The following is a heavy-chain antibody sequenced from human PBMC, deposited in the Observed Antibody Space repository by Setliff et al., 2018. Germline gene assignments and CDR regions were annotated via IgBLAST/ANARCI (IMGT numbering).Heavy chain of an antibody. D-gene: IGHD2-21*02. Sequence: GGSLRLSCVASGFRFSDYEMNWVRQAPGKGLEWVSYISTSGSTIYYAVSVKGRFTISRDNSKNTLYLQMDSLRAEDTAVYYCARNWVTAQHYYYGMDVWGQGTTVTVSS. V-gene: IGHV3-48*03. CDR1: GFRFSDYE. CDR2: ISTSGSTI. J-gene: IGHJ6*02. CDR3: ARNWVTAQHYYYGMDV.